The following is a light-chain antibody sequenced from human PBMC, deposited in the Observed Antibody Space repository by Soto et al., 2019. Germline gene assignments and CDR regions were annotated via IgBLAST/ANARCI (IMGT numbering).Light chain of an antibody. CDR2: WAS. V-gene: IGKV4-1*01. CDR3: QHDYSTPLT. CDR1: QSVLYSSNNKNY. Sequence: DIVMTQSPDSLAVSLGERATINCKSSQSVLYSSNNKNYLAWYQQKPGQPPKLLIYWASTRESGVPDRFSGSGSWTDYTLTISSLQAEDVAVYYCQHDYSTPLTFGGGTKVEIK. J-gene: IGKJ4*01.